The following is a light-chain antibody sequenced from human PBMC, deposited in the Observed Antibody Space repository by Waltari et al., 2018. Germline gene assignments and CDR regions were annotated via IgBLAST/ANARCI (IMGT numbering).Light chain of an antibody. Sequence: SYELSQPHSVSVSPGQTARITCSGDALQKQYAFWYQQRPDQAPVLLIYKDIERPQGIPERVSGSSSGTSVTLTISGVQAEDEADYYCQSADSSASYKVFGGGTKLTVL. CDR3: QSADSSASYKV. V-gene: IGLV3-25*03. J-gene: IGLJ2*01. CDR1: ALQKQY. CDR2: KDI.